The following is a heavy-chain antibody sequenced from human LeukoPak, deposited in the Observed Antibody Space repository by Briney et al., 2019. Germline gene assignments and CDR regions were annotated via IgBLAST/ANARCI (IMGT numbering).Heavy chain of an antibody. CDR1: GGSISSSSYY. CDR3: ARGEGPRYFDY. V-gene: IGHV4-39*07. D-gene: IGHD1-26*01. CDR2: IYYSGST. J-gene: IGHJ4*02. Sequence: SETLSLTCTVSGGSISSSSYYWGWIRQPPGKGLEWIGSIYYSGSTYYNPSLKSRVTISVDTSKNQFSLKLSSVTAADTAVYYCARGEGPRYFDYWGEGTLVTVSS.